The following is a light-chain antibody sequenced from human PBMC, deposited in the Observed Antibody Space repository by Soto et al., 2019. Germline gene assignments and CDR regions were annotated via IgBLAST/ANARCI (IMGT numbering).Light chain of an antibody. CDR2: GAS. J-gene: IGKJ1*01. CDR1: QTISTY. CDR3: PQSFSTTRT. V-gene: IGKV1-39*01. Sequence: IQMTQSPSPLSASVGDRVTITCRASQTISTYLNWYQQKPGKAPKLLIYGASSLQSGVPSRFSGSGSGTDFNPRLPSPQHQAFATYYCPQSFSTTRTFGKGTKVDIK.